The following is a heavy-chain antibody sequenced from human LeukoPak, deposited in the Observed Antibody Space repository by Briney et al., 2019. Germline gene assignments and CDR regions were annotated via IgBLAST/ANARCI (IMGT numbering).Heavy chain of an antibody. CDR1: GGSISGYF. J-gene: IGHJ5*02. Sequence: SETLSLTCTVSGGSISGYFWSWIRQPPGKGLEWIGYVSYSGNTNHNPSLKSRVTISLDTSKNQFSLKVRSVTAADTAVYYCTREFGSALDPWGQGTLVTVSS. CDR2: VSYSGNT. CDR3: TREFGSALDP. D-gene: IGHD3-10*01. V-gene: IGHV4-59*01.